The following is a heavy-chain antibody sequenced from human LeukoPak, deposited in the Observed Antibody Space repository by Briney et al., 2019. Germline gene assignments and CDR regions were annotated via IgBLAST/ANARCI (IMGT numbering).Heavy chain of an antibody. CDR1: GYTFSPHA. V-gene: IGHV3-30*04. CDR3: ARDRPRAARRGPFDP. D-gene: IGHD6-6*01. CDR2: ISSDGSNK. J-gene: IGHJ5*02. Sequence: GGSLRLSCAASGYTFSPHAMYWVRQTPGKGLKWVALISSDGSNKYYADSVKGRFTISRDNSKNTLYLQMNSLRAEDTAVYYCARDRPRAARRGPFDPWGQGTLVTVSS.